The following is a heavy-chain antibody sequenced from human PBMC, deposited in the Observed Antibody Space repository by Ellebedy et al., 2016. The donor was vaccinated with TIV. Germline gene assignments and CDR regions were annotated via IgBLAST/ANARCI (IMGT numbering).Heavy chain of an antibody. V-gene: IGHV4-59*01. CDR2: IDSSGST. CDR3: ARVDSDLVTVDEYHYYMDV. CDR1: GGSISSYY. D-gene: IGHD5-18*01. J-gene: IGHJ6*03. Sequence: SETLSLTCTVPGGSISSYYWNWIRQPPGKGLEWIGYIDSSGSTNYNPSLKRRVTISVDTSKSQFSLGLRSVTAADTAVYYCARVDSDLVTVDEYHYYMDVWGKGTTVTVSS.